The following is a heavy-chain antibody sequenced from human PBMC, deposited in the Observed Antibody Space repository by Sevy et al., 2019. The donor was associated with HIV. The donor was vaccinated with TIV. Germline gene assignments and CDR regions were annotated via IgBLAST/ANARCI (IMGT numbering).Heavy chain of an antibody. D-gene: IGHD3-3*01. CDR3: TTKSDFWSGYQYFDL. CDR2: IKSKTDGGTT. J-gene: IGHJ2*01. CDR1: GLTFSNAW. V-gene: IGHV3-15*01. Sequence: GGSLRLSCAASGLTFSNAWMTWVRQAPGKGLEWVGRIKSKTDGGTTDYAAPVKGRFTISRDDSKNTLYLQMNSLKTEDTAVYYCTTKSDFWSGYQYFDLWGHGPLVTVSS.